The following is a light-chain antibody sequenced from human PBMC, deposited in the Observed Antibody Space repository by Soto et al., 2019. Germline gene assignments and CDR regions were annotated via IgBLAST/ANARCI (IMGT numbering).Light chain of an antibody. V-gene: IGLV3-1*01. CDR3: QAWDNIVV. J-gene: IGLJ2*01. Sequence: SYELTQPPSVSVSPGQTARITCSGDKLGNKFTCWYQQKPGQSPTLVIYQDNKRPPGIPDRFSGSSSGNTATLTISGTQAMDEADYYCQAWDNIVVFGGGTKLTVL. CDR2: QDN. CDR1: KLGNKF.